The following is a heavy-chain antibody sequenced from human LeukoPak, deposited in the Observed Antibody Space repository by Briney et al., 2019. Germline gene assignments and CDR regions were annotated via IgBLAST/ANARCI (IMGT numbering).Heavy chain of an antibody. V-gene: IGHV3-23*01. CDR3: AKDLGITIWFGESDY. Sequence: GGSLRLSCAASGFTFSSYAMSWVRQAPGKGLEWVSAISGSGGSTYYADSVKGRFTISRDNSKNTLYLQMNSLRAEDTAVYYCAKDLGITIWFGESDYWGQGTLVTVSS. J-gene: IGHJ4*02. CDR2: ISGSGGST. D-gene: IGHD3-10*01. CDR1: GFTFSSYA.